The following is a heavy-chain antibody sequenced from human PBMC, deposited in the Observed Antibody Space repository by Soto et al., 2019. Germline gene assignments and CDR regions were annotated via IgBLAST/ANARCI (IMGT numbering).Heavy chain of an antibody. Sequence: SETLSLTCAVSGGSIISSNWWSWVRQPPGKGLEWIGEIYHSGSTNYNPSLKSRVTISVDKSKNQFSLKLSSVTAADTAVYYCARDLGKETSGVRGVIILDYYGMDVWGQGTTVT. CDR1: GGSIISSNW. V-gene: IGHV4-4*02. CDR3: ARDLGKETSGVRGVIILDYYGMDV. D-gene: IGHD3-10*01. J-gene: IGHJ6*01. CDR2: IYHSGST.